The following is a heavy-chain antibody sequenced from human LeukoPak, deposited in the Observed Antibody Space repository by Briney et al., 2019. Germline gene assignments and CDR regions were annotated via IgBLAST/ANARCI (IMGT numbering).Heavy chain of an antibody. J-gene: IGHJ5*02. Sequence: GGSLRLSCAASGFTFSSYWMSWVRQAPGKGLEWVANIKQDGSEKYYVDSVKGRFTISRDNAKNSLYLQMNSLRAEDTAVYYCAKEGDYGNNWFDPWGQGTLVTVSS. V-gene: IGHV3-7*03. D-gene: IGHD4/OR15-4a*01. CDR2: IKQDGSEK. CDR3: AKEGDYGNNWFDP. CDR1: GFTFSSYW.